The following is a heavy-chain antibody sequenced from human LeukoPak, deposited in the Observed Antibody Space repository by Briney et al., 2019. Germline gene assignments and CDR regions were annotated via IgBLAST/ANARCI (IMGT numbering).Heavy chain of an antibody. V-gene: IGHV3-33*01. CDR1: GFTFGGYG. J-gene: IGHJ4*02. CDR3: TRYNNDHFDY. D-gene: IGHD1-14*01. Sequence: GGSLRLSCAGSGFTFGGYGMHWFRQTPGKGLEWVAVIAYDGSRAFYADSVKDRSTISRDNSKNTMSVQMDDLRAEDTAVYYCTRYNNDHFDYWGQGTLVTVSS. CDR2: IAYDGSRA.